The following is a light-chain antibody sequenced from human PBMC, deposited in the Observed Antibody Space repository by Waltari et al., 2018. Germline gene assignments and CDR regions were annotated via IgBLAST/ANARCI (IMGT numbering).Light chain of an antibody. CDR2: YRSDSDK. V-gene: IGLV5-39*01. J-gene: IGLJ3*02. CDR3: AIWYSSTWV. Sequence: QPVLTQPTSLSASPGASARFTCTLRSGISVNTYRIYWYQQKAGSPPRYLLRYRSDSDKRQGSRVPSRFSGCKDASTNVGRLLSSGLQSEDEADYYCAIWYSSTWVFGGGTKLTVL. CDR1: SGISVNTYR.